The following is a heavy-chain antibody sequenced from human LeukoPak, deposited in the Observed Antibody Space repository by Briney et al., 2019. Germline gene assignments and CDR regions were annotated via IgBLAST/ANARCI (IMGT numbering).Heavy chain of an antibody. D-gene: IGHD1-26*01. Sequence: EASVKVSCKASGGTFSSYAISWVRQAPGQGLEWMGGIIPIFGTANYAQKFQGRVTITADESTSTAYMELSSLRSEDTAVYYCARDIERGSYFDYWGQGTLVTVSS. CDR2: IIPIFGTA. CDR1: GGTFSSYA. V-gene: IGHV1-69*13. CDR3: ARDIERGSYFDY. J-gene: IGHJ4*02.